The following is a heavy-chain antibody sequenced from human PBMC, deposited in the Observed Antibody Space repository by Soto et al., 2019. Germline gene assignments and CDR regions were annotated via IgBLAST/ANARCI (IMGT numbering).Heavy chain of an antibody. V-gene: IGHV3-30-3*01. D-gene: IGHD3-9*01. J-gene: IGHJ4*02. CDR3: ARDILRYFDWLWY. Sequence: GGSLRLSCAASGFTFSSYAMHWVRQAPGKGLEWVAVISYDGSNKYYADSVKGRFTLSRDNSKTTLYLQMNSLRAEDTAVYYCARDILRYFDWLWYWGQGTLVTVSS. CDR2: ISYDGSNK. CDR1: GFTFSSYA.